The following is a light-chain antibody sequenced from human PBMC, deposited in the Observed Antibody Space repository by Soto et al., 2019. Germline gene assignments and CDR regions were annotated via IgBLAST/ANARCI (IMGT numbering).Light chain of an antibody. Sequence: SYELTQPPSVSVSPGQTARITCSGDALPKQYAYWYQQRPGQAPIVLIYKDTERPSGIPERFSGSSSGTTVTLTISGVQAEGEADHYWQSADSSGTYVVFGGGNKLTVL. CDR3: QSADSSGTYVV. V-gene: IGLV3-25*03. CDR1: ALPKQY. CDR2: KDT. J-gene: IGLJ2*01.